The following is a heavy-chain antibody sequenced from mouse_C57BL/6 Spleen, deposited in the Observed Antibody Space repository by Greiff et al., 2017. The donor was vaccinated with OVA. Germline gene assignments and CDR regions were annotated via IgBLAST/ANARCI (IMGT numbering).Heavy chain of an antibody. CDR2: IDPENGDT. CDR1: GFNIKDDY. Sequence: VQLQQSGAELVRPGASVKLSCTASGFNIKDDYMHWVKQRPEQGLEWIGWIDPENGDTEYASKFQGKATITADTSSNTAYLQLSSLTSEDTAVYYCTTGSKYFDVWGTGTTVTVSS. V-gene: IGHV14-4*01. CDR3: TTGSKYFDV. J-gene: IGHJ1*03. D-gene: IGHD1-1*01.